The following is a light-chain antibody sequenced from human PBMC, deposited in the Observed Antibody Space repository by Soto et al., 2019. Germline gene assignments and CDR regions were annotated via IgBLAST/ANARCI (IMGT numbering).Light chain of an antibody. CDR1: NNDVGGFNF. CDR2: DVD. CDR3: SSYTGRSTVI. V-gene: IGLV2-14*03. Sequence: QSALTQPASVSGSPGQSITISCTGTNNDVGGFNFVSWYQQHPGKVPKLLIYDVDDRPSGVSNRFSGSRSGNTASLTIYGLQAEDEADYYCSSYTGRSTVIFGGGTKLTVL. J-gene: IGLJ2*01.